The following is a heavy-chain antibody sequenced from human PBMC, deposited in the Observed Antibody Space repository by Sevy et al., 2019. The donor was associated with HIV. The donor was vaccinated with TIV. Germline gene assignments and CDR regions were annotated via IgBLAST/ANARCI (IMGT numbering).Heavy chain of an antibody. J-gene: IGHJ1*01. Sequence: GGSLRLSCAASGFIFSGYGMSWVRQAPGQGLEWVSAISGSGGSTYYADSVKGRFTISRDNFRNTLYLQMNSLRAEDTAVYYCAKDRITAARVQHWGQGTLVTVSP. CDR3: AKDRITAARVQH. V-gene: IGHV3-23*01. D-gene: IGHD6-13*01. CDR1: GFIFSGYG. CDR2: ISGSGGST.